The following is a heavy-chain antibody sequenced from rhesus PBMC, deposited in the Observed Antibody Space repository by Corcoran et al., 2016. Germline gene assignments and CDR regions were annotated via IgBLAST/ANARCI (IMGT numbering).Heavy chain of an antibody. J-gene: IGHJ6*01. CDR1: GGSSSSSY. Sequence: QLQLQESGPGLVKPSETLSVTCAVSGGSSSSSYWSWIRQAPGKGLEWIGYLYGSGSSTNENPSLNGRVTLSVDTSKNQRSLKLSTVTTADTAVYYCARGLSRGGLDSWGQGVVVTVSS. CDR2: LYGSGSST. D-gene: IGHD3-3*01. V-gene: IGHV4-169*01. CDR3: ARGLSRGGLDS.